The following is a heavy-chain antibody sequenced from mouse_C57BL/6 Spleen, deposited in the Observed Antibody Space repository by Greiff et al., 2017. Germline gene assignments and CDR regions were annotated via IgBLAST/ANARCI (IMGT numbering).Heavy chain of an antibody. CDR3: ARLYSNFWYFDV. CDR1: GFNIKDYY. Sequence: VQLQQSGAELVKPGASVKLSCTASGFNIKDYYMHWVKQRPEQGLEWIGRIDPEDGETKYATKFQGKATITADTSSNTAYLQLSSLTSEDTAVYYFARLYSNFWYFDVWGTGTTVTVSS. V-gene: IGHV14-2*01. CDR2: IDPEDGET. D-gene: IGHD2-5*01. J-gene: IGHJ1*03.